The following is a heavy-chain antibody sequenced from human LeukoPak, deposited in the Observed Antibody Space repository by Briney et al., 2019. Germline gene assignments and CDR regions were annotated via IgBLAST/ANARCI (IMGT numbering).Heavy chain of an antibody. CDR2: ISAYNGNK. J-gene: IGHJ4*02. V-gene: IGHV1-18*01. CDR1: GYTFTSYG. D-gene: IGHD6-19*01. Sequence: ASVKVSCKASGYTFTSYGISWVRQAPGQGLEWMGWISAYNGNKNYAQKLQGRVTMTTDTSTSTAYMELRSLRSDDTAVYYCARMGLQWLVYPFDYWGQGTLVTVSS. CDR3: ARMGLQWLVYPFDY.